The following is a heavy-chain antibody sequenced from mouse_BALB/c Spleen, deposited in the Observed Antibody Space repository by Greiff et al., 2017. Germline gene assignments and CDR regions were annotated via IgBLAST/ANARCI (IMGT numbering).Heavy chain of an antibody. D-gene: IGHD3-2*02. V-gene: IGHV5-17*02. Sequence: EVKLVESGGGLVQPGGSRKLSCAASGFTFSSFGMHWVRQAPEKGLEWVAYISSGSSTIYYADTVKGRFTISRDNHKNTLFLQMTSLRSEDTARYYCARQEATYYLDYWGQGTTLTVSA. CDR2: ISSGSSTI. J-gene: IGHJ2*01. CDR1: GFTFSSFG. CDR3: ARQEATYYLDY.